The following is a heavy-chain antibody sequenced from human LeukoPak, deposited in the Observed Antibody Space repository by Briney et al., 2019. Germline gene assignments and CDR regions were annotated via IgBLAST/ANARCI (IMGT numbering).Heavy chain of an antibody. J-gene: IGHJ4*02. Sequence: ASVKVSCKASGYTFTSYAMHWVRQAPGQRLEWMGWINAGNGNTKYSQKFQGRVTITRDTSASTAYMELSSLRSEDTAVYYCARDLGYGDSSDYWGQGTLDTVSS. CDR2: INAGNGNT. D-gene: IGHD4-17*01. V-gene: IGHV1-3*01. CDR1: GYTFTSYA. CDR3: ARDLGYGDSSDY.